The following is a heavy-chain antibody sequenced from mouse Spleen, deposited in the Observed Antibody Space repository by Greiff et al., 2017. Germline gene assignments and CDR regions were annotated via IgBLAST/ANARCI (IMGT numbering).Heavy chain of an antibody. D-gene: IGHD2-1*01. Sequence: EVHLVESGGGLVQPGGSLKLSCAASGFTFSDYYMYWVRQTPEKRLEWVAYISNGGGSTYYPDTVKGRFTISRDNAKNTLYLQMSRLKSEDTAMYYCARGDYGNYIFDYWGQGTTLTVSS. CDR2: ISNGGGST. CDR3: ARGDYGNYIFDY. CDR1: GFTFSDYY. V-gene: IGHV5-12*01. J-gene: IGHJ2*01.